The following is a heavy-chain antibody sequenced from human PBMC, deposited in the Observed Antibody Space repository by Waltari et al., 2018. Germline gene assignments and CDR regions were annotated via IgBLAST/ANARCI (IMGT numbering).Heavy chain of an antibody. CDR3: ARAPSEHCTNGVCYHYYYYMDV. CDR2: INPNSGGT. J-gene: IGHJ6*03. D-gene: IGHD2-8*01. V-gene: IGHV1-2*06. CDR1: GYTFTGYY. Sequence: QVQLVQSGAEVKKPGASVKVSCKASGYTFTGYYMHWVRQAPGQGLEWMGRINPNSGGTNYAQKFQGRVTMTRDTSISTAYMELSRLRSDDTAVYYCARAPSEHCTNGVCYHYYYYMDVWGKGTTVTVSS.